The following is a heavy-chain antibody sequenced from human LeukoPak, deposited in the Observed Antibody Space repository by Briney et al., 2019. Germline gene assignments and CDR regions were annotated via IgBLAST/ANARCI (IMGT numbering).Heavy chain of an antibody. CDR3: ARDSGPRFDY. CDR2: IYYSGST. J-gene: IGHJ4*02. CDR1: GGSISSYY. Sequence: SETLSLTCAVSGGSISSYYWSWIRQPPGKGLEWIGYIYYSGSTNYNPSLKSRVTISVDTSKNQYSLKVSSVTAADTAVYYCARDSGPRFDYWGQGTLVTVSS. V-gene: IGHV4-59*01. D-gene: IGHD6-19*01.